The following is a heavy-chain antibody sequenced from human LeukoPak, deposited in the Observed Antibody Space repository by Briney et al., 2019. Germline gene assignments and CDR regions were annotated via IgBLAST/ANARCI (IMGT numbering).Heavy chain of an antibody. CDR3: AREVPAAMIDY. J-gene: IGHJ4*02. CDR1: GGSISSGGYY. V-gene: IGHV4-30-2*01. D-gene: IGHD2-2*01. Sequence: PSQTLSLTCTVSGGSISSGGYYWSWIRQPPGKGLEWIVYIYHSGSTYYNPSLKSRVTISVDRSKNQFSLKLSSVTAADTAVYYCAREVPAAMIDYWGQGTLVTVSS. CDR2: IYHSGST.